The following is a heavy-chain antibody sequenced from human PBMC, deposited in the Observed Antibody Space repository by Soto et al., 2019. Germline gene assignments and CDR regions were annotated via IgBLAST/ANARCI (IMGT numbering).Heavy chain of an antibody. V-gene: IGHV3-21*01. CDR2: ISRDSTYM. D-gene: IGHD3-3*01. CDR3: ARDPYDFWSGPDY. CDR1: GFTFSSYN. J-gene: IGHJ4*02. Sequence: PGGSLRLSCAASGFTFSSYNMNWVRQAPGKGLEWVSSISRDSTYMYYADSVRGRVTISRDNAKKSVFLQMDSLSGDDTAVYYCARDPYDFWSGPDYWGQGILVTVSS.